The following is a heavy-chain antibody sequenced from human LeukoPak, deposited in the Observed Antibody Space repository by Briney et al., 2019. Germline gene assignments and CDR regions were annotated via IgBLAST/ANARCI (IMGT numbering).Heavy chain of an antibody. CDR2: ISWNSGSI. CDR3: AKSNYITIAAAGTTFDY. V-gene: IGHV3-9*01. CDR1: GFTFDGYA. J-gene: IGHJ4*02. D-gene: IGHD6-13*01. Sequence: PGRSLRLSCAASGFTFDGYAMHWVRQAPGKGLEWVSGISWNSGSIGYADSVKGRFTISRDNAKNSLYLQMNSLRAEDTALYYCAKSNYITIAAAGTTFDYWGQGTLVTVSS.